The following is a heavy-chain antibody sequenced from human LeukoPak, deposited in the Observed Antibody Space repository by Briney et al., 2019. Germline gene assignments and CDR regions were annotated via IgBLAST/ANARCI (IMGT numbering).Heavy chain of an antibody. V-gene: IGHV3-66*01. CDR1: GFTFSSYA. J-gene: IGHJ4*02. Sequence: GGSLRLSCAASGFTFSSYAMSWVRQAPGKGLEWVSVIYSGGSTYYADSVKGRFTISRDNSKNTLYLQMNSLRAEDTAVYYCARDRAMSSDYYGGYYFDYWGQGTLVTVSS. CDR2: IYSGGST. D-gene: IGHD3-22*01. CDR3: ARDRAMSSDYYGGYYFDY.